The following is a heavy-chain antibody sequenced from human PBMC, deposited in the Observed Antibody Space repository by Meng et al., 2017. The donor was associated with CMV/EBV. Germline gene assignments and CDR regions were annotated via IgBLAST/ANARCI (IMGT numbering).Heavy chain of an antibody. V-gene: IGHV6-1*01. Sequence: SETLSLTCAISGDSVSSNSAAWNWIRQSPSRGLEWLGRTYYRSKWYNDYAVSVKSRITINPDTSKNQFSLQLNSVTPEDTAVYYCAREAPIGITIFGVVMNPLDYWGQGTLVTVSS. CDR2: TYYRSKWYN. CDR3: AREAPIGITIFGVVMNPLDY. D-gene: IGHD3-3*01. J-gene: IGHJ4*02. CDR1: GDSVSSNSAA.